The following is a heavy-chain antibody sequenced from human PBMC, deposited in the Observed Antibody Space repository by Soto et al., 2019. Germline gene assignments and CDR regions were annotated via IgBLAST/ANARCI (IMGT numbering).Heavy chain of an antibody. J-gene: IGHJ4*02. CDR2: MQPSTGRT. CDR3: APGVSAGVDY. V-gene: IGHV1-8*01. CDR1: GYSFTSLD. Sequence: GASVKVSCKASGYSFTSLDINWVRQTAGQGLEWMGWMQPSTGRTGYAQKFQGRVTMTRDTSMNTAYMELTTLTSDDTAYYYCAPGVSAGVDYWGQGTLVTVSS. D-gene: IGHD1-26*01.